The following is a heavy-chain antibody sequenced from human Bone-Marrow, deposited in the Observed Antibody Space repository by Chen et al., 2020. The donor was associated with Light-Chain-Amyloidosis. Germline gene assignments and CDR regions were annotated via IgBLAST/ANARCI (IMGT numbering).Heavy chain of an antibody. V-gene: IGHV4-59*01. D-gene: IGHD2-2*01. J-gene: IGHJ5*02. Sequence: QVQLQESGPGLVKPSETLSLTCTVSGGSISSYYWSWIRQPPGKGLEWIGYIYYSGSTNYNPSLKSRVTISVDTSKNQFSLKLSSVTAADTAVYYCARVVVVVPAAPQGWFDPWGQGTLVTVSS. CDR2: IYYSGST. CDR1: GGSISSYY. CDR3: ARVVVVVPAAPQGWFDP.